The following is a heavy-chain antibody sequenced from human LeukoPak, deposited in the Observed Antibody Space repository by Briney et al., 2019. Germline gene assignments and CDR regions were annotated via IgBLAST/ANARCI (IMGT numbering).Heavy chain of an antibody. Sequence: HTGGSLRPSCAASGFTFSSFEMNWLRQTPGKGLEWVAYISGSGNTIHYADSVKGRFTISRDNAQNSLYLQVNSLRADDTAVYYCTRVSGRRHFDYWGQGTLVTVSS. D-gene: IGHD3-10*01. CDR3: TRVSGRRHFDY. J-gene: IGHJ4*02. CDR2: ISGSGNTI. CDR1: GFTFSSFE. V-gene: IGHV3-48*03.